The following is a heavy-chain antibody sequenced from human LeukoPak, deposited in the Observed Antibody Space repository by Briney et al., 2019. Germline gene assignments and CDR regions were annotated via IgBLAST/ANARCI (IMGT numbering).Heavy chain of an antibody. V-gene: IGHV2-5*02. CDR1: GFSLYSSGVG. J-gene: IGHJ4*02. D-gene: IGHD1/OR15-1a*01. Sequence: SSPTLVNPTQTLTLTCTFSGFSLYSSGVGVGWIRQPPGKAPEWLAVIYWDDDKRYNPSLRSRLTMSKDASKSQVFLVISNMDPVDTATYYCAHRRPGHLTGWDNSYFDNWGPGTLVTVSS. CDR3: AHRRPGHLTGWDNSYFDN. CDR2: IYWDDDK.